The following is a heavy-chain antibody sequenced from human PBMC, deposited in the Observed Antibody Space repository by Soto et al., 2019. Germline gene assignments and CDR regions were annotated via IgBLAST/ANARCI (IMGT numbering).Heavy chain of an antibody. J-gene: IGHJ5*02. CDR3: VRDWGSGIVYWFDP. D-gene: IGHD3-10*01. Sequence: PGESLKISCKGSGYSFTSYWISWVRQMPGKGLEWMGRIDPSDSYTNYSPSFQGHVTISADKSTSTAYMELSSLRSEDTAVYYCVRDWGSGIVYWFDPWGQGTLVTVSS. CDR2: IDPSDSYT. V-gene: IGHV5-10-1*01. CDR1: GYSFTSYW.